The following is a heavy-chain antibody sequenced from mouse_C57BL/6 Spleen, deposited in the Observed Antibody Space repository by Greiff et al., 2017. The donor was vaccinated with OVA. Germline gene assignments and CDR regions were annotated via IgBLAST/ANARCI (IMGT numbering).Heavy chain of an antibody. CDR1: GFTFSDYG. J-gene: IGHJ4*01. D-gene: IGHD2-1*01. CDR2: ISSGSSTI. CDR3: ARTYGNGAMDY. V-gene: IGHV5-17*01. Sequence: DVQLVESGGGLVKPGGSLKLSCAASGFTFSDYGMHWVRQAPEKGLEWVAYISSGSSTIYYADTVKGRFTISRDNAKNTLFLQMTSLRSEDTAMYYCARTYGNGAMDYWGQGTSVTVSS.